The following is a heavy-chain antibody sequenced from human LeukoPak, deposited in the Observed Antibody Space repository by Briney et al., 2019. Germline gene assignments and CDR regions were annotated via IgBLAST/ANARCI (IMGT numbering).Heavy chain of an antibody. CDR3: ASSGFGETDY. Sequence: SETLSLTCTVSGASITSYYWSWIRQPPGKGLEWIGCIFSSGSTNYNPSLKSRVTISVDTSKNQFSLKLSSVTAADTAVYYCASSGFGETDYWGQGIKVTVSS. J-gene: IGHJ4*02. CDR1: GASITSYY. CDR2: IFSSGST. D-gene: IGHD3-10*01. V-gene: IGHV4-59*08.